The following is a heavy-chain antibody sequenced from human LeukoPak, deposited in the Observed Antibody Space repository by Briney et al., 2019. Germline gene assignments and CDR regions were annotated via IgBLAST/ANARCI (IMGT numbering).Heavy chain of an antibody. V-gene: IGHV3-21*01. CDR1: GFTFTSYS. J-gene: IGHJ4*02. CDR3: ARDLRDRTQGGDFDY. CDR2: ISSSSSYI. Sequence: GGSLRLSCAASGFTFTSYSMNWVRQAPGKGLEWVSSISSSSSYIYYADSVKGRFTISRDNAKNSLYLQMNSLRAEDTAVYYCARDLRDRTQGGDFDYWGQGTLVTVSS. D-gene: IGHD1-14*01.